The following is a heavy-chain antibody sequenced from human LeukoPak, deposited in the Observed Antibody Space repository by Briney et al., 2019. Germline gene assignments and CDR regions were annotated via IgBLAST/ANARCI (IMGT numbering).Heavy chain of an antibody. CDR2: IYSSGST. Sequence: PSETLSLTCNVSGGSIRGYYWSWIRQPPGKGLEWIGYIYSSGSTNYNPSLKSRVTMPVDTSKNQFSLKLSSVTAADTAVYYCARPRDYYYNYMDVWGKGTTVTISS. V-gene: IGHV4-59*12. CDR1: GGSIRGYY. CDR3: ARPRDYYYNYMDV. J-gene: IGHJ6*03.